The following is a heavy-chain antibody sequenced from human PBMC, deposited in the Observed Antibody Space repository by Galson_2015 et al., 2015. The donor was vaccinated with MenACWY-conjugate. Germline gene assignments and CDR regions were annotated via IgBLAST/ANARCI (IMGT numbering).Heavy chain of an antibody. J-gene: IGHJ6*02. V-gene: IGHV1-2*04. D-gene: IGHD2-2*01. CDR1: GYTFTGYY. CDR3: ARAVVPAAIWPSYYYYGMDV. CDR2: INPNSGGT. Sequence: SVKVSCKASGYTFTGYYMHWVRQAPGQGLEWMGWINPNSGGTNYAQKFQGWVTMTRDTSISTAYMELSRLRSDDTAVYYCARAVVPAAIWPSYYYYGMDVWGQGTTVTVSS.